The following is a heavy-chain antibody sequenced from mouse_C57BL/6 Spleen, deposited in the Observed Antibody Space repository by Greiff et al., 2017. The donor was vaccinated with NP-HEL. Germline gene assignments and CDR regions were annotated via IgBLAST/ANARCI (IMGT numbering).Heavy chain of an antibody. Sequence: QVQLQQPGAELVKPGASVKLSCKASGYIFTSCWMHWVKQRPGRGLEWIGKIDPNSGGTKYNEKFKSKATMTVDNTSSTAYMQLSSLTSEDSAVYDCATGLGYCFDYWGQGTTLTVSS. D-gene: IGHD4-1*01. V-gene: IGHV1-72*01. J-gene: IGHJ2*01. CDR1: GYIFTSCW. CDR3: ATGLGYCFDY. CDR2: IDPNSGGT.